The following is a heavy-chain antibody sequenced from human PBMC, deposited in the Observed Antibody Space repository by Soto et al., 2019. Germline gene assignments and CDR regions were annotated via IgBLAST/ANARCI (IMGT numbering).Heavy chain of an antibody. Sequence: GASVKVSCKASGGTFSSYAISWVRQAPGQGLEWMGGIIPIFGTANYAQKFQGRVTITADKSTSTAYMELSSLRSEDTAVYYCASRYCSSTSCYAAPFPNWFDPWGQGTLVTVSS. CDR3: ASRYCSSTSCYAAPFPNWFDP. J-gene: IGHJ5*02. CDR2: IIPIFGTA. V-gene: IGHV1-69*06. D-gene: IGHD2-2*01. CDR1: GGTFSSYA.